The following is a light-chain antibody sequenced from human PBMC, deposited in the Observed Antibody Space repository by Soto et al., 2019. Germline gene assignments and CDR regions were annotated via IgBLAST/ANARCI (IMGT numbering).Light chain of an antibody. Sequence: QSVLTQTPSASGTPGQRVNISCSGSSSNIGSNNVNWYQQLPGTAPKLLIYSNNQRPSGVPDRFSGSKSGTSASLAIRGLRSEDEADYYCEAWDDSLTGVVFGGGTKLTVL. CDR2: SNN. J-gene: IGLJ2*01. CDR1: SSNIGSNN. V-gene: IGLV1-44*01. CDR3: EAWDDSLTGVV.